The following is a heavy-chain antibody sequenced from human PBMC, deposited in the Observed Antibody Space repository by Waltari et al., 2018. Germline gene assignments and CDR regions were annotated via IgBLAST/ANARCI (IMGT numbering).Heavy chain of an antibody. V-gene: IGHV1-69-2*01. CDR1: GYPFMDPS. D-gene: IGHD3-10*01. Sequence: EVELVQSGAEVKKPGATVKISCKASGYPFMDPSMRWVQQAPGKGLEWMGRIDPEDGETVYSEKFQGRVTITADTSTDTAYMELSSLTSGDTAVYYCAPLPGGSGQTFDYWGQGTLVTVSS. J-gene: IGHJ4*02. CDR2: IDPEDGET. CDR3: APLPGGSGQTFDY.